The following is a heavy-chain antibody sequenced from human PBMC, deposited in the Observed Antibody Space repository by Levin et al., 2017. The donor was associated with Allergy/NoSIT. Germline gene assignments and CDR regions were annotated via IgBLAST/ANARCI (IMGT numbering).Heavy chain of an antibody. CDR1: GFSFSNYG. CDR3: AKTHKSSLSFDQ. CDR2: ISYDGSHQ. D-gene: IGHD6-13*01. J-gene: IGHJ4*02. Sequence: GGSLRLSCAASGFSFSNYGMHWVRQAPGKGLEWVAIISYDGSHQYYADSVKGRFTISRDNSKHTLSLQMSSLRPEDTAVYYCAKTHKSSLSFDQWGQGTLVTVS. V-gene: IGHV3-30*18.